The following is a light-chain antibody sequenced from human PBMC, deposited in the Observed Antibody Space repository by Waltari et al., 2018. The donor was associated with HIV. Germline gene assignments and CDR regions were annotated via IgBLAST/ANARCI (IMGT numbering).Light chain of an antibody. CDR2: RNN. CDR3: AAWDDSLNGYV. V-gene: IGLV1-44*01. J-gene: IGLJ1*01. CDR1: SSNIGSNT. Sequence: QSVLTQPPSASGTPGPWVTISCSGSSSNIGSNTVNWYQQLPGTAPKLLTSRNNQRPSGVPDRFSGSKSGTSASLAISGLQAEDEADYYCAAWDDSLNGYVFGTGTKVTVL.